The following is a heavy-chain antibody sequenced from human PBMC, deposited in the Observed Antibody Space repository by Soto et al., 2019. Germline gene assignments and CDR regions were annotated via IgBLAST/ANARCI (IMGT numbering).Heavy chain of an antibody. V-gene: IGHV3-23*01. CDR2: ISGSGDST. CDR1: GFTLRTYG. D-gene: IGHD6-13*01. J-gene: IGHJ4*02. Sequence: EVRLLASGGGLVQPGGSLRLSCAASGFTLRTYGMSWVRQAPGKGLEWVSDISGSGDSTHYADSVKGRFTISRDNSKNTLYLQMNSLRAEDTAVYCCAKDPGRIVAAGTSWDYWGQGTLVSVSS. CDR3: AKDPGRIVAAGTSWDY.